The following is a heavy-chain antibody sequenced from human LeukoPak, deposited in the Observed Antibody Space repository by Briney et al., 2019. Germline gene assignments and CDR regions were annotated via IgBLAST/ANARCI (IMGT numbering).Heavy chain of an antibody. D-gene: IGHD6-13*01. CDR3: ARMPIGGQQQLVGFDY. J-gene: IGHJ4*02. Sequence: SGPTLVKPTQTLTLTCTFSGFSLSTSGMCVSWIRQPPGKALEWLARIDWDDDKYYSTSLKTRLTISKDTSKNQVVLTMTNMDPVDTATYYCARMPIGGQQQLVGFDYWGQGTLVTVSS. V-gene: IGHV2-70*11. CDR2: IDWDDDK. CDR1: GFSLSTSGMC.